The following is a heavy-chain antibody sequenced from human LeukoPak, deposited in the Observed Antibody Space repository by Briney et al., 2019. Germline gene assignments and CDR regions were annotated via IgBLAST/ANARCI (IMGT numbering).Heavy chain of an antibody. CDR2: IVPIFGTA. D-gene: IGHD6-19*01. Sequence: SVKVSCKASGGTFSSYAISWVRQAPGQGLEWMGRIVPIFGTANYAQKFQGRVTITTDESTSTAYMELSSLRSEDTAVYYCARVGSGWYDYWGQGTLVTVSS. V-gene: IGHV1-69*05. CDR3: ARVGSGWYDY. J-gene: IGHJ4*02. CDR1: GGTFSSYA.